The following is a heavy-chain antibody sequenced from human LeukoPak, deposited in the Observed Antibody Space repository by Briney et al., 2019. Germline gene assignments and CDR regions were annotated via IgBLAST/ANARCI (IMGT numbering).Heavy chain of an antibody. CDR1: GFTFSDYY. V-gene: IGHV3-11*04. J-gene: IGHJ3*02. CDR2: ISSSGSTI. D-gene: IGHD6-6*01. CDR3: ARRVVTARPGAFDI. Sequence: PGGSLRLSCAASGFTFSDYYMSWIRQAPGKGLEWVSYISSSGSTIYYADSVKGRFTISRDNAKNSLYLQMNSLRAEDTAVYYCARRVVTARPGAFDIWGQGTMVTVSS.